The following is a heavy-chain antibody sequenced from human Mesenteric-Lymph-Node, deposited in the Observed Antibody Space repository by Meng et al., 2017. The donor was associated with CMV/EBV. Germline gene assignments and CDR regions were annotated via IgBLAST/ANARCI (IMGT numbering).Heavy chain of an antibody. CDR3: ARERRYCTNGVCYSPFDY. V-gene: IGHV1-8*03. Sequence: ASVKVSCKASGYTFTSYDINWVRQATGQGLEWMGWMNPNSGNTGYAQKFQGRVTITADKSTSTAYMELSSLRSEDTAVYYCARERRYCTNGVCYSPFDYWGQGTLVTVSS. CDR2: MNPNSGNT. CDR1: GYTFTSYD. D-gene: IGHD2-8*01. J-gene: IGHJ4*02.